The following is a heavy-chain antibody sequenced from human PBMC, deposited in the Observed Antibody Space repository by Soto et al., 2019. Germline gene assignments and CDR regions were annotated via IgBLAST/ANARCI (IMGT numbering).Heavy chain of an antibody. V-gene: IGHV3-73*01. J-gene: IGHJ3*02. CDR3: TTPYSSGSISPFDI. D-gene: IGHD6-19*01. CDR2: IRSKANSYAT. CDR1: GFTFSGSA. Sequence: PGGSLRLSCAASGFTFSGSAMHWVRQASGKGLEWVGRIRSKANSYATAYAASVKGRFTISRDDSKNTAYLQMNSLKTEDTAVYYCTTPYSSGSISPFDIWGQGTMVTVSS.